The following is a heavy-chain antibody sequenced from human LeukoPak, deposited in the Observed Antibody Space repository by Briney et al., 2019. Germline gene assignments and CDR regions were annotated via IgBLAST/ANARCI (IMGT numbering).Heavy chain of an antibody. Sequence: VASVKVSYKASGYTFTGYYIHWVRQAPGQGLEWMGWINPNSGGTNYAQKFQGRVTMTSDTSISTAYMELTSLRSDDTAVYYCVRDPSEVGALWGQGTLVTVSS. D-gene: IGHD1-26*01. V-gene: IGHV1-2*02. CDR1: GYTFTGYY. CDR3: VRDPSEVGAL. J-gene: IGHJ4*02. CDR2: INPNSGGT.